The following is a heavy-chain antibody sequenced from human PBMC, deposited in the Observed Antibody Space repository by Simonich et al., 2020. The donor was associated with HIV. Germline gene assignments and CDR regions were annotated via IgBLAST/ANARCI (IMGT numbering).Heavy chain of an antibody. J-gene: IGHJ1*01. Sequence: ITLRESGPPLVKPTQTLTLTCTFSGFSLSTSGVGVGWIRQPPGKALEGIALIHWNDYKSYSPSLKSRRTITKDTSKNQVVLTMTNMDPVDTATYYCAHLYDSSGYYYVFFQHWGQGTLVTVSS. V-gene: IGHV2-5*01. CDR3: AHLYDSSGYYYVFFQH. D-gene: IGHD3-22*01. CDR2: IHWNDYK. CDR1: GFSLSTSGVG.